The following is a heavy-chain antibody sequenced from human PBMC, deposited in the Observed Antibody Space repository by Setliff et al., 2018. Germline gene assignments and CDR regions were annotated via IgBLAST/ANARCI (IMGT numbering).Heavy chain of an antibody. CDR2: INPNSGGT. CDR3: ARSGWLREYYFDY. J-gene: IGHJ4*02. Sequence: ASVKVSCKASGYTFTAYHIDWVRQATGQGLEWMGWINPNSGGTNYAQKFQGWVTMTRDTSISTAYMELSRLRSDDTAVYYCARSGWLREYYFDYWGQGTLVTVSS. CDR1: GYTFTAYH. D-gene: IGHD5-12*01. V-gene: IGHV1-2*04.